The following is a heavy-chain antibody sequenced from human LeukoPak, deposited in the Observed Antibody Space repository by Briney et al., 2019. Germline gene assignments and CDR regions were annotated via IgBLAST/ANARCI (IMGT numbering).Heavy chain of an antibody. J-gene: IGHJ4*02. CDR1: GYTFTDYY. V-gene: IGHV1-2*02. D-gene: IGHD5-18*01. Sequence: ASVKVSCKASGYTFTDYYMHWVRQAPGQGLEWMGWINPSSGGTNYAQKFQGRVTMTRDTSISTAYMELSRLRCDDTAVYYCARPLDTGYMGYRGQGTLVTVSS. CDR2: INPSSGGT. CDR3: ARPLDTGYMGY.